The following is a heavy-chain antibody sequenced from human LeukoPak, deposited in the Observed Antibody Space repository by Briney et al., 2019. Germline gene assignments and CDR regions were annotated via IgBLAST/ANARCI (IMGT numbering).Heavy chain of an antibody. D-gene: IGHD2-21*01. CDR1: GFTVSSNY. J-gene: IGHJ4*02. CDR3: AKDYVVGSIDY. Sequence: PGGSLRLSCAAPGFTVSSNYMSWVRQAPGKGLEWVSVIYSGGSTYYADSVKGRFTISRDNSKNTLFLQMNSMRAEDSAVYYCAKDYVVGSIDYWGQGTLVTVSS. CDR2: IYSGGST. V-gene: IGHV3-53*01.